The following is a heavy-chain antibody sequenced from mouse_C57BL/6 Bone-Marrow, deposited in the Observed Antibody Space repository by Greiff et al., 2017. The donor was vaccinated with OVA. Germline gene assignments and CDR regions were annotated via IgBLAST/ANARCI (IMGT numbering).Heavy chain of an antibody. Sequence: EVKLMESGGGLVQPGGSMKLSCVASGFTFSNYWMNWVRQSPEKGLEWVAQIRLKSDNYATHYAESVKGRFTISRDDSKSSVYLQMNNLRAEDTGIYYCTVYDGFAYWGQGTLVTVSA. CDR1: GFTFSNYW. CDR3: TVYDGFAY. CDR2: IRLKSDNYAT. D-gene: IGHD2-3*01. V-gene: IGHV6-3*01. J-gene: IGHJ3*01.